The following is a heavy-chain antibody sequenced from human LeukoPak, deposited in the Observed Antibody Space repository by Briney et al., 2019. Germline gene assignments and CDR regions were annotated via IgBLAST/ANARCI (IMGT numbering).Heavy chain of an antibody. CDR1: GGSLSSYY. CDR3: TRAFYYGSGTFDL. V-gene: IGHV4-59*01. CDR2: IYYSGST. J-gene: IGHJ2*01. Sequence: SETLSLTCTVSGGSLSSYYWSWIRQPPGKGLEWIGYIYYSGSTTYNPSLRSRVTISVDTSKNQFSLRLSSVTAADTAVYHCTRAFYYGSGTFDLWGRGTLVTVSS. D-gene: IGHD3-10*01.